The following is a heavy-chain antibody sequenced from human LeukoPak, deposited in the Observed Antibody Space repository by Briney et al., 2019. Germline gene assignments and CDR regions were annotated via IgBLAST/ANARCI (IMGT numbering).Heavy chain of an antibody. D-gene: IGHD2-21*02. Sequence: GGSLRLSCAASGFTFSSYAMNWVRQAPGKGLEWVSAISGSGGITYYADSVKGRFTISRDNSKNTLYLQMNSLRAEDTAVYYCARDVRAYCGGDCRWGFDYWGQGTLVTVSS. J-gene: IGHJ4*02. CDR2: ISGSGGIT. CDR3: ARDVRAYCGGDCRWGFDY. CDR1: GFTFSSYA. V-gene: IGHV3-23*01.